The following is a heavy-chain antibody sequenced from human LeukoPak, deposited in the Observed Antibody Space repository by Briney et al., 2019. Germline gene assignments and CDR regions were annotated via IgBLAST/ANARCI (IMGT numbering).Heavy chain of an antibody. CDR3: GRQGYTATHYFLDY. Sequence: SETLSLTCTDSSGSISSYYWGWVRQPPGKGLEWIGRIYTTGTTHYNPSLKSRVTMSIDTSTNQFSLNLRSMTAADTAVYFCGRQGYTATHYFLDYWSQGTLVAVS. J-gene: IGHJ4*02. CDR2: IYTTGTT. D-gene: IGHD1-26*01. CDR1: SGSISSYY. V-gene: IGHV4-4*07.